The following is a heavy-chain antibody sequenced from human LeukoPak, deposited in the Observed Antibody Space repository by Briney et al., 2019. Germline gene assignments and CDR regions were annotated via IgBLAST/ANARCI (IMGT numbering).Heavy chain of an antibody. V-gene: IGHV1-46*01. J-gene: IGHJ2*01. CDR3: ARSHSLKGDFGVVITWYFDL. D-gene: IGHD3-3*01. CDR1: GYTFTSYY. Sequence: ASVKVSRKASGYTFTSYYMHWVRQAPGQGLEWMGIINPSGGSTSYAQKFQGRVTMTRDTSTSTVYMELSSLRSEDTAVYYCARSHSLKGDFGVVITWYFDLWGRGTLVTVSS. CDR2: INPSGGST.